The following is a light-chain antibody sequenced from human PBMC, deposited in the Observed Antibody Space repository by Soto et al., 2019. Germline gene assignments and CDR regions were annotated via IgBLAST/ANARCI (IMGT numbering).Light chain of an antibody. CDR3: HQYGSSPST. V-gene: IGKV3-20*01. CDR1: QSVSNRY. Sequence: NVLNLSPGTLSLTTGERATLSCWASQSVSNRYLAWYQQKPGQAPRLLIYGASYRATGIPDRFSGSGSGTDFTLTISRLEPEDFAVYYCHQYGSSPSTFGQGTKVDVK. J-gene: IGKJ1*01. CDR2: GAS.